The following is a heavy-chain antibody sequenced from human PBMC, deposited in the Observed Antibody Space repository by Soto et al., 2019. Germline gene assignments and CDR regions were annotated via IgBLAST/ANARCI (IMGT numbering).Heavy chain of an antibody. CDR1: GYTFTSYA. CDR2: INAGNGNT. CDR3: ASAFVVPAAIRSYYYYGMDV. V-gene: IGHV1-3*01. Sequence: QVQLVQSGAEVKKPGASVKVSCKASGYTFTSYAMHWVRQAPGQRLEWMGWINAGNGNTKYSQKFQGRVTITRDTSASTAYMELSSLRSEDTAVYYCASAFVVPAAIRSYYYYGMDVWGQGTTVTVSS. D-gene: IGHD2-2*02. J-gene: IGHJ6*02.